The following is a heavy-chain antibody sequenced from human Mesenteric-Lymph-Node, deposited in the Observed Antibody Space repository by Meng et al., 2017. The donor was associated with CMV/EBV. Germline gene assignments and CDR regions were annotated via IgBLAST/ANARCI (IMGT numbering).Heavy chain of an antibody. V-gene: IGHV3-21*01. CDR1: GFTFSSYS. D-gene: IGHD2-2*02. J-gene: IGHJ4*02. Sequence: GESLKISCAASGFTFSSYSMNWVRQAPGKGLEWVSSISSSSSYIYYADSVKGRFTISRDNAKNSLYLQMNSLRAEDTAVYYCATGYCSGTTCYRAYLGQGTLVTVSS. CDR3: ATGYCSGTTCYRAY. CDR2: ISSSSSYI.